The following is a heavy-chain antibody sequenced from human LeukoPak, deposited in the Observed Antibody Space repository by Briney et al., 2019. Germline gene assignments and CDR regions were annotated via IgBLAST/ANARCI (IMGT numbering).Heavy chain of an antibody. CDR2: IKQDGSEK. CDR1: GFTFSSYW. CDR3: ARIRKAGYSYGSYYYYGMDV. V-gene: IGHV3-7*04. D-gene: IGHD5-18*01. J-gene: IGHJ6*02. Sequence: GGSLRLSCAASGFTFSSYWMSWVRQAPGKGLEWVANIKQDGSEKYHADSVKGRFTISRDNAKNSLYLQMNSLRAEDTAVYYCARIRKAGYSYGSYYYYGMDVWGQGTTVTVSS.